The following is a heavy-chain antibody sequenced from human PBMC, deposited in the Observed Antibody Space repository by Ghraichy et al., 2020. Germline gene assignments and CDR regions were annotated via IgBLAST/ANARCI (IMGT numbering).Heavy chain of an antibody. CDR3: ARGRSVVIATLFDN. CDR2: IDWNGGST. V-gene: IGHV3-20*04. CDR1: GFTFDDYV. J-gene: IGHJ4*02. D-gene: IGHD2-21*01. Sequence: GGSLRLSCAASGFTFDDYVMSWVRQVPGKGLEWVSGIDWNGGSTGYAGSVKGRFTISRDNARNSLYLQMNSLRAEDTALYYCARGRSVVIATLFDNWGQGTLVTVSS.